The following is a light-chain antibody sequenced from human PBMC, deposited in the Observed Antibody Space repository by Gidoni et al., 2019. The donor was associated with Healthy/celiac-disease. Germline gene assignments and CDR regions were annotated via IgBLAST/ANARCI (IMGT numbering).Light chain of an antibody. V-gene: IGLV2-14*03. CDR1: SSDVGGYNY. CDR2: DVS. CDR3: SSYTSSSPV. Sequence: QSALTQPASVSGSPGQSITISCTGTSSDVGGYNYVSWYQQPPGKAPKLMIYDVSNLPSGVSNRFSGSKSGNTASLTISGLQAEDEADYYCSSYTSSSPVFGGGTKLTVL. J-gene: IGLJ3*02.